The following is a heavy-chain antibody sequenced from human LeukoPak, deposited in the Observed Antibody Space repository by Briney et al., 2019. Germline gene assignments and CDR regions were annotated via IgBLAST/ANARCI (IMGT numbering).Heavy chain of an antibody. J-gene: IGHJ6*03. D-gene: IGHD3-3*01. CDR3: ARDGFWSGYSDYYYMDV. CDR1: GFTFSSYW. CDR2: IKQDGSEK. Sequence: GGSLRLSCAASGFTFSSYWMSWVRQAPGKGLEWVANIKQDGSEKYYVDSVKGRFTISRDNAKNSLYLQMNSLRAEDTAVYYCARDGFWSGYSDYYYMDVWGKGTTVIVSS. V-gene: IGHV3-7*01.